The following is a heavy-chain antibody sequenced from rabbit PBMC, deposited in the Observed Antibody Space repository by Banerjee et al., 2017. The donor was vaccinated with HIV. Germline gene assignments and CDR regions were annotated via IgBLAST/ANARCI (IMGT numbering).Heavy chain of an antibody. Sequence: QSLEESGGDLVKPGASLTLTCKASGFTLSSSYWMCWVRQAPGKGLEWIACIYAGYSDNTAYASWAKGRFTISRTSSTTVTLQMTSLTGADTATYFCARDLAGVIGWNFNLWGQGTLVTVS. CDR1: GFTLSSSYW. V-gene: IGHV1S40*01. D-gene: IGHD4-1*01. CDR3: ARDLAGVIGWNFNL. CDR2: IYAGYSDNT. J-gene: IGHJ4*01.